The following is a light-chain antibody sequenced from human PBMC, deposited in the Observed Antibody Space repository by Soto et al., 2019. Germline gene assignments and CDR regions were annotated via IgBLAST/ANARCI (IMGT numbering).Light chain of an antibody. Sequence: ILMTQSPATLSVSPGERATLSCRASQSVSNNLAWYQQKPGQAPRLLIYGASSRATGIPDRFSGSGSGTDFTLTISRLEPEDVPVYYCQQYGSSPLTFGGGTKVEIK. CDR1: QSVSNN. J-gene: IGKJ4*01. CDR3: QQYGSSPLT. V-gene: IGKV3-20*01. CDR2: GAS.